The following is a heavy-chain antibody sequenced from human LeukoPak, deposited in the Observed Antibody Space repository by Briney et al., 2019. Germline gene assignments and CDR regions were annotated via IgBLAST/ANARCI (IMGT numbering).Heavy chain of an antibody. D-gene: IGHD3-10*01. CDR1: GFTFSSYA. CDR3: ARHIKVWGFVDYYYYMDV. Sequence: GGSLRLSCAASGFTFSSYAMSWVRQAPGKGLEWVSAISGSGGSTYYADSVKGGFTISRDTSKSTLYLQMNSLRAEDTSMYYCARHIKVWGFVDYYYYMDVWGKGTMVTISS. CDR2: ISGSGGST. V-gene: IGHV3-23*01. J-gene: IGHJ6*03.